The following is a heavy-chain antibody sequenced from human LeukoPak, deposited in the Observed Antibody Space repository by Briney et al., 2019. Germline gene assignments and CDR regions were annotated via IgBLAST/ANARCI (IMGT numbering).Heavy chain of an antibody. CDR2: IYYTGST. Sequence: PSETLSLTCTVSGGSISSYFWSWIRQPPGKGLEWIGYIYYTGSTNYNPSLKSRVTISVDTSNNLFSLKLSSVTAADTAVYFCARGSYDSGGYYKPYDYWGQGTLVTVSS. J-gene: IGHJ4*02. V-gene: IGHV4-59*01. CDR1: GGSISSYF. CDR3: ARGSYDSGGYYKPYDY. D-gene: IGHD3-22*01.